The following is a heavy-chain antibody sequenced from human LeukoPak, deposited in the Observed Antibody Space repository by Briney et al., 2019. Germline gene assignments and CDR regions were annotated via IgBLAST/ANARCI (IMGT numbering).Heavy chain of an antibody. J-gene: IGHJ4*02. CDR2: IIPIFGTA. CDR3: ASLPGYYDSSGYYGAKYYFDY. V-gene: IGHV1-69*13. CDR1: GGTFSSYA. D-gene: IGHD3-22*01. Sequence: SEKVSCKASGGTFSSYAISWVRQAPGQGLEWMGGIIPIFGTANYAQKFQGRVTITADESTSTAYMELSSLRSEDTAVYYCASLPGYYDSSGYYGAKYYFDYWGQGTLVTVSS.